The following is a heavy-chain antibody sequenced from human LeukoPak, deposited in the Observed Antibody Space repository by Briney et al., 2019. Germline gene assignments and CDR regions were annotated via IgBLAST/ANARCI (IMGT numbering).Heavy chain of an antibody. CDR2: ISAYNGNT. Sequence: ASVKVSCKASGYTFTSYGISWVRQAPGQGLEWMGWISAYNGNTNYAQKLQGRVTMTTDTSTSTAYLDLRSLRSDDTAVYYCARDRYYDSRGYYNDYFDYWGQGTQVTVSS. V-gene: IGHV1-18*01. CDR3: ARDRYYDSRGYYNDYFDY. CDR1: GYTFTSYG. D-gene: IGHD3-22*01. J-gene: IGHJ4*02.